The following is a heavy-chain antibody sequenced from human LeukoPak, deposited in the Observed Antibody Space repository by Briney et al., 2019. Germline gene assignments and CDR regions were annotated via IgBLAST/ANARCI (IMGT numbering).Heavy chain of an antibody. CDR3: VQSSPTIDY. CDR2: INSDGSST. V-gene: IGHV3-74*01. J-gene: IGHJ4*02. D-gene: IGHD5-12*01. Sequence: PGGSLRLSCSGSGFTFSSYWMHWVRQAPGKGLVWVSRINSDGSSTTYADSAKGRFTISRDNAKNTMYLQMNSLRAEDTAVYYCVQSSPTIDYWGQGTLVTVSS. CDR1: GFTFSSYW.